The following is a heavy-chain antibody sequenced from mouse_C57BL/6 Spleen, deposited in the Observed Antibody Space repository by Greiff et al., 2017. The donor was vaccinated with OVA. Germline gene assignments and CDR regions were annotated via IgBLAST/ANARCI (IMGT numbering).Heavy chain of an antibody. CDR2: IRLKSDNYAT. V-gene: IGHV6-3*01. Sequence: EVQRVESGGGLVQPGGSMKLSCVASGFTFSNYWMNWVRQSPEKGLEWVAQIRLKSDNYATHYAESVKGRFTISRDDSKSSVYLQMNNLRAEDTGTYYCTLYYGYDGNYYAMDYWGQGTSVTVSS. J-gene: IGHJ4*01. CDR3: TLYYGYDGNYYAMDY. CDR1: GFTFSNYW. D-gene: IGHD2-2*01.